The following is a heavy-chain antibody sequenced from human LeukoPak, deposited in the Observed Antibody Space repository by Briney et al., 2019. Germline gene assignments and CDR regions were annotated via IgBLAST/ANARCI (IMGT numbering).Heavy chain of an antibody. Sequence: GGSLRLSCAASGFTFSNAWMSWVRQAPGKGLEWVSYISSSGSTIYYADSVKGRFTISRDNAKNSLYLQMNSLRAEDTAVYYCARERAYYYDSSLYDYWGQGTLVTVSS. V-gene: IGHV3-11*04. D-gene: IGHD3-22*01. CDR1: GFTFSNAW. CDR3: ARERAYYYDSSLYDY. CDR2: ISSSGSTI. J-gene: IGHJ4*02.